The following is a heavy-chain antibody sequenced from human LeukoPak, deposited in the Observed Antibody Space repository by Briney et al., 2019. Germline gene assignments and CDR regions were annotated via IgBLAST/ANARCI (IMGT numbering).Heavy chain of an antibody. J-gene: IGHJ4*02. CDR1: GFTFSDYS. D-gene: IGHD1-1*01. CDR2: VGIDSGNT. V-gene: IGHV3-48*01. CDR3: ARDHNYAFDN. Sequence: TGGSLRLSCAASGFTFSDYSMNWVRQAPGKELEWISWVGIDSGNTKYADSVKGRFTISGEKAKNSLYLQMSSLRVEDMAVYYCARDHNYAFDNWGQGTLVTVSS.